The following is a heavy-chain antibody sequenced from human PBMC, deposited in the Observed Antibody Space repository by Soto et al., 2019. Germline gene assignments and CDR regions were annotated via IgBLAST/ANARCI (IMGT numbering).Heavy chain of an antibody. D-gene: IGHD6-13*01. Sequence: PGGSLRLSCAASDFTFSNTWISWVRQAPGKGLEWVGRIKSKTHGWTTDFAAAVKGSFAISRDNSQHLQYLHLNSMDTDDKGREFCATDSYSSMKLVRFSYWVHGSMVRVAS. CDR3: ATDSYSSMKLVRFSY. CDR1: DFTFSNTW. V-gene: IGHV3-15*07. J-gene: IGHJ4*01. CDR2: IKSKTHGWTT.